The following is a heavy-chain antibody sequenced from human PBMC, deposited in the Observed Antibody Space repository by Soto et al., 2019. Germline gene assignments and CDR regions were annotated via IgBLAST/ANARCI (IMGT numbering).Heavy chain of an antibody. V-gene: IGHV1-3*01. CDR1: GYTFTSYA. CDR3: ARGGTLDQDYYYGMDV. Sequence: ASVKVSCKASGYTFTSYAMHWVRQAPGQRLEWMGWINAGNGNTKYSQKFQGRVTITRDTSASTAYMELSSLRSEDTAVYYCARGGTLDQDYYYGMDVWGQGTTVTVSS. J-gene: IGHJ6*02. CDR2: INAGNGNT. D-gene: IGHD1-1*01.